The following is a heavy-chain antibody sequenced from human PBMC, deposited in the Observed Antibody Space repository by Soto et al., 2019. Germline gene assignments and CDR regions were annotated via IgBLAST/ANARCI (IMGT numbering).Heavy chain of an antibody. CDR1: DGSISRYY. CDR2: VLYTGKT. CDR3: ARHYLVGHNWRFFDL. J-gene: IGHJ4*02. D-gene: IGHD1-1*01. Sequence: SETLSLTCNVIDGSISRYYWGWVRQPPGKGLEWIGYVLYTGKTNYNPSLKSRVTMSVDTSSNHFSLNLLSLTAADTAIYYCARHYLVGHNWRFFDLWGQGILVTVSS. V-gene: IGHV4-59*08.